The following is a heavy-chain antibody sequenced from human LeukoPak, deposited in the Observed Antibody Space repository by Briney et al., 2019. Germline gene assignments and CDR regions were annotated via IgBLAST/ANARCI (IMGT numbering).Heavy chain of an antibody. V-gene: IGHV5-51*01. CDR3: ARQYRVAGTPNFDY. CDR1: GYSFTNYW. D-gene: IGHD6-19*01. CDR2: IYPGDSDT. J-gene: IGHJ4*02. Sequence: GESPKISCKGSGYSFTNYWIGWVRQMPGKGLEWMGIIYPGDSDTRYSPSFQGQVTISADKSISTAYLQWSTLKASDTAIYYCARQYRVAGTPNFDYWGQGTLVTVSS.